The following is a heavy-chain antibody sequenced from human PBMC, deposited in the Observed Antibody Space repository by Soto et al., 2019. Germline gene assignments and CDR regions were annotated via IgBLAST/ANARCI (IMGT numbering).Heavy chain of an antibody. V-gene: IGHV4-34*06. J-gene: IGHJ5*02. CDR2: INHSGST. CDR1: GGSFSCYY. Sequence: PSETLSLTCAVYGGSFSCYYWSWIRQPPGKGLEWIGEINHSGSTNYNPSLKSRVTMSVDTSKNQFSLKLDSVTVADTAVYFCEGFSSGTYLFDLWGQGTLVTVSS. CDR3: EGFSSGTYLFDL. D-gene: IGHD3-3*01.